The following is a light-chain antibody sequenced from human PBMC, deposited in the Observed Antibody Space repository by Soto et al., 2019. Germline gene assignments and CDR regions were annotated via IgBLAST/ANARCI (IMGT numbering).Light chain of an antibody. CDR1: SSDVGGYYS. CDR2: EVT. V-gene: IGLV2-8*01. Sequence: QSALTQPPSASGSPGQSLTISCTGTSSDVGGYYSVSWYQQHPGKAPKLMIYEVTKRPSGVPDRFSGSKSGNTAFLAVSGLQAEDEADYFCSSDVGSNNLVFGGGTKLTVL. CDR3: SSDVGSNNLV. J-gene: IGLJ3*02.